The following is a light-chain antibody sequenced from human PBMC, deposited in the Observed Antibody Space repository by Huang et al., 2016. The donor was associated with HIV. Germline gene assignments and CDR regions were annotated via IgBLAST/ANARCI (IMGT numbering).Light chain of an antibody. J-gene: IGKJ1*01. CDR3: QQYYNYSRS. CDR2: KAS. CDR1: QNISRW. Sequence: DIQMTQSPSTMSAFVGDRVTITCRASQNISRWLAWYQQKPGKAPKRLIYKASNLESGVPSRFSGSGSGTEFTLTINSLQPEDFATFYCQQYYNYSRSFGQGTKVEI. V-gene: IGKV1-5*03.